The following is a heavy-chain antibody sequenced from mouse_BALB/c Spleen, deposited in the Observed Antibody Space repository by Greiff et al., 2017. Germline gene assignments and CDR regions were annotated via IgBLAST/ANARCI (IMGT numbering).Heavy chain of an antibody. CDR2: IDPYNGGT. V-gene: IGHV1S135*01. CDR3: ARGLYYGNYWYFDV. Sequence: VHVKQSGPELGKPGASVKISCKASGYSFTGYNMYWVKQSHRKSLEWIGYIDPYNGGTSYNQKSKGKATLTVDKSSSTAYMHLNSLTSEDSAIYYCARGLYYGNYWYFDVWGAGTTVTVSA. D-gene: IGHD2-1*01. CDR1: GYSFTGYN. J-gene: IGHJ1*01.